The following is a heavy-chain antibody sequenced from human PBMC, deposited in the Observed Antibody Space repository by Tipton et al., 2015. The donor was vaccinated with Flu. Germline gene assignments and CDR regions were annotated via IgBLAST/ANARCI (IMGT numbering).Heavy chain of an antibody. J-gene: IGHJ4*02. CDR2: ISYSGTT. CDR3: ASAPTMTTFLF. Sequence: TLSLTCSVSGASISDYYWNWIRQRPGKGLEWLAHISYSGTTDYNPSLKSRLTVSADTSKNQFSPKLTSVTATDTAIYYCASAPTMTTFLFWGQGTLVTVSS. D-gene: IGHD4-17*01. V-gene: IGHV4-59*08. CDR1: GASISDYY.